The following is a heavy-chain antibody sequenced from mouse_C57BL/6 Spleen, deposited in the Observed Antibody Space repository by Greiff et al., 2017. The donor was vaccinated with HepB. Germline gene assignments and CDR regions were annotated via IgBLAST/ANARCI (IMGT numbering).Heavy chain of an antibody. Sequence: EVQGVESGGGLVKPGGSLKLSCAASGFTFSSYAMSWVRQTPEKRLEWVATISDGGSYTYYPDNVKGRFTISRDNAKNNLYLQMSHLKSEDTAMYYCARGGDGYPTDFDYWGQGTTLTVSS. J-gene: IGHJ2*01. CDR3: ARGGDGYPTDFDY. CDR1: GFTFSSYA. CDR2: ISDGGSYT. V-gene: IGHV5-4*01. D-gene: IGHD2-3*01.